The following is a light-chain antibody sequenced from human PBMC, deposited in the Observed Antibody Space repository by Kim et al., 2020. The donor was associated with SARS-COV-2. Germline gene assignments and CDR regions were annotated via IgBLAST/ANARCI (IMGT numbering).Light chain of an antibody. Sequence: ASVGDRGTISCRASQGINNDLDWYQQKPGKVPNLLIYGASALQSGVPSRFSGRGSGTDFTLTISSLQPEDVAIYYCQKYNGAPWTFGQGTKVDIK. J-gene: IGKJ1*01. CDR1: QGINND. CDR2: GAS. CDR3: QKYNGAPWT. V-gene: IGKV1-27*01.